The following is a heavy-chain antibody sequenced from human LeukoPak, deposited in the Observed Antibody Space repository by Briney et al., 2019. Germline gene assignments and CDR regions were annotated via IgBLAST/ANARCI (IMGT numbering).Heavy chain of an antibody. CDR2: ISSYNGNT. CDR3: ARRISGDAFDI. V-gene: IGHV1-18*04. D-gene: IGHD6-25*01. J-gene: IGHJ3*02. CDR1: GYTFTSYG. Sequence: GASVKVSCKASGYTFTSYGISWVRQAPGQGLEWMGWISSYNGNTNYARKLQGRVTMTTDTSTSTASMELRSLRSDDTAVYYCARRISGDAFDIWGQGTMVTVSS.